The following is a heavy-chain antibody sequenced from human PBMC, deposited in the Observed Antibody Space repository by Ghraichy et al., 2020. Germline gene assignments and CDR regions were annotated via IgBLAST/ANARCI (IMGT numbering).Heavy chain of an antibody. V-gene: IGHV3-23*01. J-gene: IGHJ4*02. CDR2: ISGSGGST. CDR1: GFTFSSYA. CDR3: AKDSSSNWNYAYFDY. D-gene: IGHD1-7*01. Sequence: GESLNISCAASGFTFSSYAMSWVRQAPGKGLEWVSAISGSGGSTYYADSVKGRFTISRDNSKNTLYLQMNSLRAEDTAVYYCAKDSSSNWNYAYFDYWGQGTLVTVSS.